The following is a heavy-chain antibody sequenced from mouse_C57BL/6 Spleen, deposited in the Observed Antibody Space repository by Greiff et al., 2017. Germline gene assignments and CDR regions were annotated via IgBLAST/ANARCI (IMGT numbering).Heavy chain of an antibody. J-gene: IGHJ2*01. CDR2: IYPGSGNT. CDR3: ARSDWDEGYYFDY. V-gene: IGHV1-66*01. CDR1: GYSFTSYY. Sequence: QVQLQQSGPELVKPGASVKISCKASGYSFTSYYIHWVKQRPGQGLEWIGWIYPGSGNTKYNEKFKGKATLTADTSSSTAYMQLSSLTSEDSAVYYCARSDWDEGYYFDYWGQGTTLTVSS. D-gene: IGHD4-1*01.